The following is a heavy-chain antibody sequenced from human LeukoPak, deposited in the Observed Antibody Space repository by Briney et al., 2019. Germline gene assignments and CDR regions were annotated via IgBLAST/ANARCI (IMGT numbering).Heavy chain of an antibody. J-gene: IGHJ4*02. D-gene: IGHD3-3*01. V-gene: IGHV3-21*01. CDR3: ARGSLRFLEWLAGY. Sequence: GGSLRLSCAASGFTFSSYSMNWVRQAPGKGLEWVSSISSSSSYIYYADSVKGRCTISRDNAKNSLYLQMNSLRAEDTAVYYCARGSLRFLEWLAGYWGQGTLVTVSS. CDR1: GFTFSSYS. CDR2: ISSSSSYI.